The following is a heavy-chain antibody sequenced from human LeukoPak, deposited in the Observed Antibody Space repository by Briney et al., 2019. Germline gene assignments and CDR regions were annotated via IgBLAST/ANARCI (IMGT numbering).Heavy chain of an antibody. CDR1: GFTFSSYA. CDR3: ARAEQGGYSGYDYGMDL. D-gene: IGHD5-12*01. CDR2: ISYDGSNT. V-gene: IGHV3-30*04. Sequence: GGSLRLSCAASGFTFSSYAMHWVRQAPGRGLEWVAVISYDGSNTYYADSVKGRFTISRDNSKNTLYLQMNSLRAEDTAVYYCARAEQGGYSGYDYGMDLWGKGTTVTVSS. J-gene: IGHJ6*04.